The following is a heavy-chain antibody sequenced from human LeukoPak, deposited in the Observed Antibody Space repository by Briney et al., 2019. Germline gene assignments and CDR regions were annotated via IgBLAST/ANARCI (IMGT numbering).Heavy chain of an antibody. D-gene: IGHD3-22*01. CDR2: IIPIFGTA. Sequence: SVKVSCKASGGTFSSYAISWVRQAPGQGLEWMGRIIPIFGTANYAQKFQGRVTITTDESTSTAYMELSSLRPEDTAVYYCARDPLHYYDSSGYHFDWFDPWGQGTLVTVSS. J-gene: IGHJ5*02. CDR1: GGTFSSYA. CDR3: ARDPLHYYDSSGYHFDWFDP. V-gene: IGHV1-69*05.